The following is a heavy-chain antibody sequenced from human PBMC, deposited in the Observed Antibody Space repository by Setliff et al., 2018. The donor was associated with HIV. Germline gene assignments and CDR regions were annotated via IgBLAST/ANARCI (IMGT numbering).Heavy chain of an antibody. CDR3: ARKRPGTGNAFDI. V-gene: IGHV3-66*01. CDR1: GFSFSSFT. J-gene: IGHJ3*02. Sequence: GSLRLSCAASGFSFSSFTMNWVRQAPGKGLEWVSVIYSDGRTFYADSVKGRFTISRDDSKNTVYLQMLSLRVDDTAVYHCARKRPGTGNAFDIWGQGTMVTVSS. CDR2: IYSDGRT. D-gene: IGHD1-26*01.